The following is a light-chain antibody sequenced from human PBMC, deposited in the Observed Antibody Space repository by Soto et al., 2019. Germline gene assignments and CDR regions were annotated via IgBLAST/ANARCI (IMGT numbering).Light chain of an antibody. CDR3: QQYNTWSPIT. CDR1: QSVSNN. V-gene: IGKV3-15*01. Sequence: EIVLTQSPGTLSLSPGERATLSCRASQSVSNNLSWYQQKPGQAPRLLLYGAATRATGIPARCSGSGSCTAFTLTISSLQSEDFAVYYCQQYNTWSPITFGGGTKVETK. CDR2: GAA. J-gene: IGKJ4*01.